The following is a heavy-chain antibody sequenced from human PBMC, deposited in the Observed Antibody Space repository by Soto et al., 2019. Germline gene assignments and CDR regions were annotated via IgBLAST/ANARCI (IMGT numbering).Heavy chain of an antibody. CDR1: GQNVKTDYW. D-gene: IGHD3-10*01. CDR2: VYHSGSA. V-gene: IGHV4-4*02. J-gene: IGHJ6*02. CDR3: ARIAHQDTYYYGSGSYYNEYYYYGMDV. Sequence: SETLSLTCLVSGQNVKTDYWWAWVRQSPGKGLEWIGEVYHSGSAIYTPSLKNRATLSLDVSRNEFSLNVNSVTAADTAVYYCARIAHQDTYYYGSGSYYNEYYYYGMDVWGQGTTVTVSS.